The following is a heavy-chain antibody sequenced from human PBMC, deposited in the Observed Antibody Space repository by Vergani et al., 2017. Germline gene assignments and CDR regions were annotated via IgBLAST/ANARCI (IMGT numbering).Heavy chain of an antibody. J-gene: IGHJ6*03. CDR3: ARVDTQVPATSHFYYMDV. V-gene: IGHV4-31*11. D-gene: IGHD6-25*01. Sequence: QVQLQESGPGVVKPSQTLSLTCAVSGGSISSGDHCWTWIRQRPGKGLELIGYIFYSGTTYDNPSLRSRLTISVDTSQNQFSLKLRSVTAADTAVYYCARVDTQVPATSHFYYMDVWGKGTTVVVSS. CDR1: GGSISSGDHC. CDR2: IFYSGTT.